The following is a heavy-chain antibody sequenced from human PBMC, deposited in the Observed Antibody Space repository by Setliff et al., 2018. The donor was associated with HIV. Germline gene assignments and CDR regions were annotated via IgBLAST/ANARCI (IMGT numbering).Heavy chain of an antibody. V-gene: IGHV1-3*03. Sequence: ASVKVSCKASGYTFTSYAIHWGRQSPGQGLQWMGWINTDKGKTKYSQEFQGRITLTTDTSANTAYMELSSLRSDDKAVYFCAGGALXXVFDFDHWGHGTQVTVSS. D-gene: IGHD3-10*01. J-gene: IGHJ4*01. CDR2: INTDKGKT. CDR3: AGGALXXVFDFDH. CDR1: GYTFTSYA.